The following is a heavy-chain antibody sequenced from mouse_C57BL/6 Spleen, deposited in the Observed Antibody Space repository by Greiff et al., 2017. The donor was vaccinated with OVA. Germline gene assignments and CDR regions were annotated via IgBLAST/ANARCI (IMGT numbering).Heavy chain of an antibody. Sequence: EVQLVESGPGLVKPSQSLSLTCSVPGYSITSGYYWNWIRQFPGNKLEWMGYISYDGSNNYNPSLKNRISITRDTSKNQFFLKLNSVTTEDTATYYCARRGDYYGSPFDYWGQGTTLTVSS. CDR1: GYSITSGYY. J-gene: IGHJ2*01. CDR2: ISYDGSN. CDR3: ARRGDYYGSPFDY. V-gene: IGHV3-6*01. D-gene: IGHD1-1*01.